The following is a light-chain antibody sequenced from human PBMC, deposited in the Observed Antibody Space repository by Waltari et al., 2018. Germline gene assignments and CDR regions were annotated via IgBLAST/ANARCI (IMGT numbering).Light chain of an antibody. V-gene: IGKV3-20*01. CDR3: QQYGSSPVT. J-gene: IGKJ5*01. CDR2: GAS. Sequence: EIVLTQSPGTLSLSPGERATLSCRASQSVSSNYLAWYQQKPGQAPRLLINGASTRATCIPDRFSGSGSGTDFTLTISRLEPEDFVVYYCQQYGSSPVTFGQVTRVEI. CDR1: QSVSSNY.